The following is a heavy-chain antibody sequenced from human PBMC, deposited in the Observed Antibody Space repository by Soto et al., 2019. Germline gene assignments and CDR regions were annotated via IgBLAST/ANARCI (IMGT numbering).Heavy chain of an antibody. D-gene: IGHD2-2*02. CDR3: ARGGQYRYFDY. J-gene: IGHJ4*02. CDR1: GYTFTLFG. V-gene: IGHV1-18*01. Sequence: QVQLVQSGAEVKKPGASVKVSCTTSGYTFTLFGITWVRQAPGQGLEWMGWISPYNGDTKDAEKLEGRVTLTTDTSTDTADMELTSLTSDDTAEYYCARGGQYRYFDYWGQGTLVTVSS. CDR2: ISPYNGDT.